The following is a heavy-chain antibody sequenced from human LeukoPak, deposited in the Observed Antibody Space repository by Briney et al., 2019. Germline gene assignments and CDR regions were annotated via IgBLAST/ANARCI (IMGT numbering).Heavy chain of an antibody. CDR1: GGSITRGSYY. CDR3: ARISITIFGVVTLEYYYYYYMDV. CDR2: VFTSGNT. V-gene: IGHV4-61*09. J-gene: IGHJ6*03. D-gene: IGHD3-3*01. Sequence: PSETLSLTCAVSGGSITRGSYYWTWIRQPAEKALEWIGHVFTSGNTNYNPSLKGRVTISIETSKSQFSLNLTSVTAADTAVYYCARISITIFGVVTLEYYYYYYMDVWGKGTTVTVSS.